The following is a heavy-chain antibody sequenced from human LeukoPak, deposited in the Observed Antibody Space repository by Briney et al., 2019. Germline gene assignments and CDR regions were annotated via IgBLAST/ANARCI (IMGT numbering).Heavy chain of an antibody. V-gene: IGHV1-58*01. Sequence: GTSVKVSCKASGFTFTSSAVQWVRQARGQRLEWIGWIVVGSGNTNYAQKFQERVTITRDMSTSTAYMELSSLRSEDTAVYYCAALEPYCSSTSCYPYNWFDPWGQGTLVTVSS. D-gene: IGHD2-2*01. CDR2: IVVGSGNT. CDR3: AALEPYCSSTSCYPYNWFDP. J-gene: IGHJ5*02. CDR1: GFTFTSSA.